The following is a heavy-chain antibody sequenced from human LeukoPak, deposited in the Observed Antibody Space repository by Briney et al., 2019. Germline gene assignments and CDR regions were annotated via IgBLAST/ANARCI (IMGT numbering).Heavy chain of an antibody. CDR2: IYYSGST. CDR1: GGSISSSGYY. CDR3: ARAPGTTFDY. V-gene: IGHV4-39*07. J-gene: IGHJ4*01. D-gene: IGHD4-17*01. Sequence: SETLSLTCTVSGGSISSSGYYWGWIRQPPGKGLEWIGSIYYSGSTYYNPSLKSRVTISVDTSKNQFSLKLTSVTAADTAVYYCARAPGTTFDYWGHGNMVTVSS.